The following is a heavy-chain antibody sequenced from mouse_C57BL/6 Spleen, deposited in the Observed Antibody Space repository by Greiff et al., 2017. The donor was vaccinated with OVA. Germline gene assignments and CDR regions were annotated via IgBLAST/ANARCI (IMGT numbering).Heavy chain of an antibody. V-gene: IGHV1-69*01. J-gene: IGHJ2*01. CDR2: IDPSDSYT. CDR3: ARSRGLRPYFDY. D-gene: IGHD2-2*01. CDR1: GYTFTSYW. Sequence: QVQLQQSGAELVMPGASVKLSCKASGYTFTSYWMHWVKQRPGQGLEWIGEIDPSDSYTNYNQKFKGKSTLTVDKSSSTAYMQLSSLTSEDSAVYYCARSRGLRPYFDYWGQGTTLTVSS.